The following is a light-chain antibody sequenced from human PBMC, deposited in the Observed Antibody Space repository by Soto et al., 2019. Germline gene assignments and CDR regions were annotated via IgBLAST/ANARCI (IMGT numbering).Light chain of an antibody. CDR1: QNINNY. V-gene: IGKV1-33*01. J-gene: IGKJ5*01. Sequence: DIQMTQSLSSLSASVGDRVTITCQASQNINNYFNWYLQKPGIAPKLLIYDASNLEDGVPSRFSGSGSGTNFTFAISRRHHENIAIYCNQQYENLRTVGQGTRLEIK. CDR2: DAS. CDR3: QQYENLRT.